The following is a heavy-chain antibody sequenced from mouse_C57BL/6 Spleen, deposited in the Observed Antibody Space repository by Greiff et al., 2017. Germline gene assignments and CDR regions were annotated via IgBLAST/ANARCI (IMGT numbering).Heavy chain of an antibody. CDR2: IYPRSGNT. CDR1: GYTFTSYG. D-gene: IGHD1-1*02. V-gene: IGHV1-81*01. CDR3: ARSGGGHPGDFDY. J-gene: IGHJ2*01. Sequence: QVQLQQSGAELARPGASVKLSCKASGYTFTSYGISWVKQRTGQGLEWIGEIYPRSGNTYYNEKFKGKATLTADKSSSTAYMELRSLTSEDAAVYFCARSGGGHPGDFDYWGQGTTLTVSS.